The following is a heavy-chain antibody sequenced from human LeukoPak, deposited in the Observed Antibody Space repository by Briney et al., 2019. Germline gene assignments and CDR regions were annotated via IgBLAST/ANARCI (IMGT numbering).Heavy chain of an antibody. D-gene: IGHD3-10*01. Sequence: ASVKVSCEASGYTFTSYDINWVRQATGQGLEWMGWMTPNSGNTGYAQKFQGRVTTTRNTSISTAYMELSSLRSEDTAVYYCARGRAYGSGSRFWGYWGQGTLVTVSS. CDR1: GYTFTSYD. CDR2: MTPNSGNT. J-gene: IGHJ4*02. CDR3: ARGRAYGSGSRFWGY. V-gene: IGHV1-8*01.